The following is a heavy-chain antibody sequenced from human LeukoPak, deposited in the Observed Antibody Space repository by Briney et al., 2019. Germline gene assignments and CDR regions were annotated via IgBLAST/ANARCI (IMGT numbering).Heavy chain of an antibody. J-gene: IGHJ6*03. Sequence: GGSLRLSCAASGFTFSSYNMHWVRQAPGKGLEWVSSISSSSSYIYYADSVKGRFTISRDNAKNSLYLQMNSLRAEDTAVYYCAREKSAPRVATIGDYYYMGVWGKGTTVTVSS. CDR1: GFTFSSYN. CDR3: AREKSAPRVATIGDYYYMGV. D-gene: IGHD5-24*01. CDR2: ISSSSSYI. V-gene: IGHV3-21*01.